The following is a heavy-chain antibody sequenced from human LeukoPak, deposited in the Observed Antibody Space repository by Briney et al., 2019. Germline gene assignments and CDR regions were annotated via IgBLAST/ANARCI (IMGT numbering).Heavy chain of an antibody. D-gene: IGHD3-22*01. J-gene: IGHJ5*01. CDR1: GGSISSSNW. V-gene: IGHV4-4*02. CDR2: IYHSGST. CDR3: ARMPKAYYYDSSGFDC. Sequence: SETLSLTCAVSGGSISSSNWWSWVRQPPGKGLEWIGEIYHSGSTNYNPSLKSRVTISVDKSKNQFSLKLSSVTAADTAVYYCARMPKAYYYDSSGFDCWGQGTLVTVSS.